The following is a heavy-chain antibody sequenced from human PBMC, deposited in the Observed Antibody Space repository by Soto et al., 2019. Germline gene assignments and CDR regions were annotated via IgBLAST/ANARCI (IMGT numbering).Heavy chain of an antibody. Sequence: GESLKISCQGSGYSFTNYWISWVRQMPGKGLEWMGWINPSDSYTNYSPSFQGHVTISADKSISTAYLQWSSLKASDTAMYYCARHWAAYGMAVWGQGTTVTVSS. D-gene: IGHD2-15*01. CDR1: GYSFTNYW. CDR2: INPSDSYT. V-gene: IGHV5-10-1*01. CDR3: ARHWAAYGMAV. J-gene: IGHJ6*02.